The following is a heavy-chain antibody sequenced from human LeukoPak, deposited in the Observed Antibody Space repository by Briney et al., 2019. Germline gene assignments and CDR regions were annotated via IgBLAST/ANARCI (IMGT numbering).Heavy chain of an antibody. CDR2: IRYDGSNK. Sequence: QPGGSLRLSCAASGFTFSSYGMHWVRQAPGKGLEWVAFIRYDGSNKYYADSVKGRFTISRDNSKNTLYLQMNSLRAEDTAVYYCAKGPEVSYYDSSGYLDYWGQGTLVTVSS. CDR1: GFTFSSYG. V-gene: IGHV3-30*02. CDR3: AKGPEVSYYDSSGYLDY. D-gene: IGHD3-22*01. J-gene: IGHJ4*02.